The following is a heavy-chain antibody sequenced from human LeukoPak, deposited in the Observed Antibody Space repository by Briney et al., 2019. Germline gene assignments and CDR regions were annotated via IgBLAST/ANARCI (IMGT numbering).Heavy chain of an antibody. J-gene: IGHJ2*01. CDR3: ARDGLMMTTGTTWAFRTLYWYFDL. Sequence: AGSLRLSCAASGFTFSSYSMNWVRQAPGKGLEWVSSISSSSSYIYYADSVKGRFTISRDNAKNSLYLQMNSLRAEDTAVYYCARDGLMMTTGTTWAFRTLYWYFDLWGRGTLVTVSS. CDR1: GFTFSSYS. CDR2: ISSSSSYI. V-gene: IGHV3-21*01. D-gene: IGHD4-17*01.